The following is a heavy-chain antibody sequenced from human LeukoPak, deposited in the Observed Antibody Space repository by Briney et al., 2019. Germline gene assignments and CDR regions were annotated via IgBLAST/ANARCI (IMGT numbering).Heavy chain of an antibody. CDR3: ARDSGASWLFDP. Sequence: SVKVSCKASGGTFSIDAISWGRQAPGQGRECRGRITPILGIANYEQKFQGTVTITADQSTSTAYMELTSLRSEDPAVYSCARDSGASWLFDPWGQGPLVTVSS. CDR2: ITPILGIA. D-gene: IGHD2-15*01. J-gene: IGHJ5*02. CDR1: GGTFSIDA. V-gene: IGHV1-69*04.